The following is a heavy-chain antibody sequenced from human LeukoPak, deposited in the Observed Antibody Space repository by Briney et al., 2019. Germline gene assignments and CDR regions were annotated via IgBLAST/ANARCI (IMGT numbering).Heavy chain of an antibody. V-gene: IGHV4-34*01. D-gene: IGHD2-21*02. CDR1: GGSFSGYY. CDR3: ARPTLNCGGDCPFDY. J-gene: IGHJ4*02. CDR2: INHSGST. Sequence: TSETLSLTCAVYGGSFSGYYWSWIRQPPGKGLEWIGEINHSGSTNYNPSLKSRVTISVDTPKNQFSLKLSSVTAADTAVYYCARPTLNCGGDCPFDYWGLGTLVTVSS.